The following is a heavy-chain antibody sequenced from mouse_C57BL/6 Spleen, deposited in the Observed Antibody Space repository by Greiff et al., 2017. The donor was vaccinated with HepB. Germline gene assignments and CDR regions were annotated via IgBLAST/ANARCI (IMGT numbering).Heavy chain of an antibody. CDR2: IDPSDSYT. CDR3: ARDWGYSKGDAMDY. Sequence: QVQLQQPGAELVMPGASVKLSCKASGYTFTSYWMHWVKQRPGQGLEWIGEIDPSDSYTNYNQKFKGKSTLTVDKSSSTAYMQLSSLTSEDSAVYYCARDWGYSKGDAMDYWGQGTSVTVSS. CDR1: GYTFTSYW. D-gene: IGHD2-5*01. J-gene: IGHJ4*01. V-gene: IGHV1-69*01.